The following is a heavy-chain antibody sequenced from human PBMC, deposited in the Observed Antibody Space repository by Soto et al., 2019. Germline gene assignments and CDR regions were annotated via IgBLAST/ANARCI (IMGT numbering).Heavy chain of an antibody. D-gene: IGHD6-13*01. V-gene: IGHV1-46*01. J-gene: IGHJ4*02. CDR3: ARDLAAGDH. Sequence: QVQLVQSGAEVKKPGASEKLSCRTSGYTFTQYYIHWVRQAPGQGLEWLAIINPASGSTNYAQDFQGRVTFTLDTSTTTLYMELSGLRAQDPALFYCARDLAAGDHWGQGSLVTVSS. CDR2: INPASGST. CDR1: GYTFTQYY.